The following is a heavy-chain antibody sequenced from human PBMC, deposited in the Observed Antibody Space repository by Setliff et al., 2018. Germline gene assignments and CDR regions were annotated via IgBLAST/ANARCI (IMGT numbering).Heavy chain of an antibody. CDR3: ARAHSSTLSVHDY. Sequence: PGGSLRLSCAASGFTFSSYWMHWVRQDPGKGLVWVSRVNDDGSSAMYADSVKGRFTMSRDNAKNTLYLQMNSLRAEDTAVYYCARAHSSTLSVHDYWGQGTLVTVS. D-gene: IGHD2-2*01. CDR1: GFTFSSYW. J-gene: IGHJ4*02. V-gene: IGHV3-74*03. CDR2: VNDDGSSA.